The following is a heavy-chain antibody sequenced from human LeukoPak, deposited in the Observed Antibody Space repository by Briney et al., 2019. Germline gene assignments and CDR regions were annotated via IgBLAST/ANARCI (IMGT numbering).Heavy chain of an antibody. J-gene: IGHJ6*03. CDR2: ISAYNGNT. CDR1: GYTFTCYG. CDR3: ARGPSSYFYMDV. V-gene: IGHV1-18*01. Sequence: ASVKVSCKASGYTFTCYGSSWVRQAPGQGLEWMGWISAYNGNTNYAQKLQGRVTMTTDTSASTAYMELRSLSSDDTAVYYCARGPSSYFYMDVWGKGTTVTISS.